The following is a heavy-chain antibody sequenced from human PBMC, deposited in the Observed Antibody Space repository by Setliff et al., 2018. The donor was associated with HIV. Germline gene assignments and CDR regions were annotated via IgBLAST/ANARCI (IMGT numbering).Heavy chain of an antibody. D-gene: IGHD6-19*01. V-gene: IGHV3-74*03. CDR2: MNSDGSRT. Sequence: PGGSLRLSCAASGFTFSSYWMHWVRQLPGKGLVWVSSMNSDGSRTTYADSVKGRFTISRDNAKKMLYVQMNSLRAEDTAVYYCARPMEIGRRPVAGQRDAFDIWGQGTMVTVSS. J-gene: IGHJ3*02. CDR1: GFTFSSYW. CDR3: ARPMEIGRRPVAGQRDAFDI.